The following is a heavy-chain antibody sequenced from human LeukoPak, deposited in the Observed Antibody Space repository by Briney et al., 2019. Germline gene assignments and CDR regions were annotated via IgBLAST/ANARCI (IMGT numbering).Heavy chain of an antibody. CDR3: ARVGHDILTGYSDY. CDR2: IILILGIA. J-gene: IGHJ4*02. V-gene: IGHV1-69*02. CDR1: GGTFSSYT. Sequence: ASVKVSCKASGGTFSSYTISWVRQAPGQGLEWMGRIILILGIANYAQKFQGRVTITADKSTSTAYMELSSLRSEDTAVYYCARVGHDILTGYSDYWGQGTLVTVSS. D-gene: IGHD3-9*01.